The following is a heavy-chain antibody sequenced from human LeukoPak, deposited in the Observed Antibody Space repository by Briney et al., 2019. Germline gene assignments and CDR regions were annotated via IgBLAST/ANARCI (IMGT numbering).Heavy chain of an antibody. CDR2: INHSGLT. D-gene: IGHD3-10*01. CDR3: AKSNGYGLVDI. J-gene: IGHJ3*02. Sequence: SETLSLTCAVYGGSFSTYYWSWIRQPPGKGLEWIGEINHSGLTKYNPSLKSRVIMSVDTSRNQFSLKLNSVTAADTAVYYCAKSNGYGLVDIWGQGTMVTVSS. CDR1: GGSFSTYY. V-gene: IGHV4-34*01.